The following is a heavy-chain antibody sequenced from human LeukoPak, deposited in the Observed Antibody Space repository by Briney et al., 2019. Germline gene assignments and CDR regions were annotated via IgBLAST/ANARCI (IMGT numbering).Heavy chain of an antibody. Sequence: PGGSLRLSCAASGFTFSAFAMTWVRQAPGKGLEWLSTIRRTGASTYYADSVKGRFTISRDNSKNTLYLQMNILTAKDTAVYYCAKGALYGSGSYYSAFDIWGQGTMVTVSS. CDR1: GFTFSAFA. CDR2: IRRTGAST. CDR3: AKGALYGSGSYYSAFDI. D-gene: IGHD3-10*01. J-gene: IGHJ3*02. V-gene: IGHV3-23*01.